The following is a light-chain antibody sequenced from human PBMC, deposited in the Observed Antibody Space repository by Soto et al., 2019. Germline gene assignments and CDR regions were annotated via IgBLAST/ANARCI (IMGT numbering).Light chain of an antibody. CDR2: AAS. J-gene: IGKJ1*01. Sequence: QSPSSLSASVGDSVTITCRASQGISYYLAWYQQKPGKVPKLLIYAASTLQSGVPSRFSGSGSGTGFTLTISSLQPEDVATYYCQKYNSAPQTFGQGTKVDIK. CDR3: QKYNSAPQT. CDR1: QGISYY. V-gene: IGKV1-27*01.